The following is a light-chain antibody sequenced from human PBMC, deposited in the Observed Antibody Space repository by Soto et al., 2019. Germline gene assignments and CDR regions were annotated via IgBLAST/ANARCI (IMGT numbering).Light chain of an antibody. Sequence: EIVLTQSPATLSLSPGERATLFCRASQSVSSYLAWYQQKPGQAPRLLIFDASNRATGIPARFSGSGSATDFTLTISSLEPEDFAVYYCQHRSIWPVPFGQGTRLEIK. CDR1: QSVSSY. J-gene: IGKJ5*01. CDR2: DAS. V-gene: IGKV3-11*01. CDR3: QHRSIWPVP.